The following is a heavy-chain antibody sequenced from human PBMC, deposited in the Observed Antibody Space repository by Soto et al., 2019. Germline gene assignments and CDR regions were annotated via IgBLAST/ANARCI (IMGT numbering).Heavy chain of an antibody. CDR1: RFTFSSYA. D-gene: IGHD1-20*01. J-gene: IGHJ4*02. Sequence: EVQLLESGGGLVQPGGSLRLSCAGSRFTFSSYAMSWVRQAPGKGLEWISAVSGSGGSTYYADSVKGRFTISRDNSKDTLYLQMNNLRAEETAVYYCAKPPDYNWNDYWGQGTLVTVSS. V-gene: IGHV3-23*01. CDR3: AKPPDYNWNDY. CDR2: VSGSGGST.